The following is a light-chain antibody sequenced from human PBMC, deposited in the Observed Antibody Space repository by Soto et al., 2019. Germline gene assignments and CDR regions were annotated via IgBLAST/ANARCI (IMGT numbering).Light chain of an antibody. Sequence: QSVLTQPPSASGTPGQTITISCSGSSTNIGSNTVNWYQQLQGTAATPLIYSNNQPPSGVADRFSGSKSGTSASLAISGLQSEDEADYYCSAWDDSLNGVVLGRGTKLTVL. CDR2: SNN. J-gene: IGLJ2*01. V-gene: IGLV1-44*01. CDR1: STNIGSNT. CDR3: SAWDDSLNGVV.